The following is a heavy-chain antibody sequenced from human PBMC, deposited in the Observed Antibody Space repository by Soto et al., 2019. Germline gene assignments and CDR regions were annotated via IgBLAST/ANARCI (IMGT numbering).Heavy chain of an antibody. CDR2: IIPIFGTA. D-gene: IGHD2-21*02. Sequence: QVQLVQSGAEVKKPGSSVKVSCKASGGTLSSYAISWVRQAPGQGLEWMGWIIPIFGTANYAQKIQGRVTITADESTSTAYIELSSLRSEATAVYYCARDRGTVTPIPYQYGMDVWGQGPTVTVSS. J-gene: IGHJ6*02. V-gene: IGHV1-69*12. CDR1: GGTLSSYA. CDR3: ARDRGTVTPIPYQYGMDV.